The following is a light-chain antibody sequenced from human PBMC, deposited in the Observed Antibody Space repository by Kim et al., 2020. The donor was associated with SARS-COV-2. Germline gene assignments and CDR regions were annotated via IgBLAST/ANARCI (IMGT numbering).Light chain of an antibody. CDR3: QKYNSAPRT. J-gene: IGKJ1*01. CDR2: GAS. CDR1: QGISEY. Sequence: DIQMTQSPSSLSASVGDRVTITCRASQGISEYLAWYQQRPGKVPKLLIYGASVLQSGAPSRFSGSGSGTVFTLTISRLQPEDVGTYYCQKYNSAPRTFGQGTKVDI. V-gene: IGKV1-27*01.